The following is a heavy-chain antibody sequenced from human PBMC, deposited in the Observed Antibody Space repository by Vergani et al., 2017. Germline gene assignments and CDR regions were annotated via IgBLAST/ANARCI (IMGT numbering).Heavy chain of an antibody. CDR3: ARGMYYYDSYGWYFDL. Sequence: QVQLVQSGAEVKKPGASVKVSCKVSGYTLTELSMHWVRQAPGKGLEWMGGFDPEDGETIYAQKFQGRVTITADKSTSTAYMELSSLRSEDTAVYYCARGMYYYDSYGWYFDLWGRGTLVTVSS. CDR1: GYTLTELS. CDR2: FDPEDGET. D-gene: IGHD3-22*01. V-gene: IGHV1-24*01. J-gene: IGHJ2*01.